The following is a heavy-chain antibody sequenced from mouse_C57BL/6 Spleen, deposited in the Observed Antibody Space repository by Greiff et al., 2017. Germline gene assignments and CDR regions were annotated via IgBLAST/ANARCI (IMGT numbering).Heavy chain of an antibody. CDR1: GYTFTGYW. D-gene: IGHD2-2*01. V-gene: IGHV1-9*01. J-gene: IGHJ4*01. Sequence: QVQLQQSGAELMKPGASVKLSCKATGYTFTGYWIEWVKQRPGHGLEWIGEILPGSGSTNYNEKFKGKATFTADKSSNTSYMQLSSLTTEDSAIYYCARPLWLRREPYYAMDYWGQGTSVTVSA. CDR3: ARPLWLRREPYYAMDY. CDR2: ILPGSGST.